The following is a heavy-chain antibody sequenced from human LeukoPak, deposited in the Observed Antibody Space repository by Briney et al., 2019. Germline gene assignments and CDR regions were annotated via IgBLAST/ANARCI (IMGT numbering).Heavy chain of an antibody. CDR2: INHSGST. CDR3: ARVAWGYDYFWGSYRHHYFDY. V-gene: IGHV4-34*01. CDR1: GGSFSGYY. Sequence: SETLSLTCAVYGGSFSGYYWSWIRQPPGKGLEWIGEINHSGSTNYNPSLKSRVTISVDTSKNQFSLKLSSVTAADTAVYYCARVAWGYDYFWGSYRHHYFDYWAREPWSPSPQ. D-gene: IGHD3-16*02. J-gene: IGHJ4*02.